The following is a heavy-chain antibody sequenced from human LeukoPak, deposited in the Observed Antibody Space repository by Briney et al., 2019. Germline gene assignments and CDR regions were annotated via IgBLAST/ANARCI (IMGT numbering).Heavy chain of an antibody. D-gene: IGHD1-1*01. CDR1: GFTFSSYG. CDR3: AASAKENGAPTFDY. CDR2: IRYDGSNK. J-gene: IGHJ4*02. Sequence: QPGGSLTLSCAASGFTFSSYGMHWVRQAPGKGLEWVAFIRYDGSNKYYADSVKGRLTISRDNSKNTLYLQMNSLRAEDTAVYYCAASAKENGAPTFDYWGQGTLVTVSS. V-gene: IGHV3-30*02.